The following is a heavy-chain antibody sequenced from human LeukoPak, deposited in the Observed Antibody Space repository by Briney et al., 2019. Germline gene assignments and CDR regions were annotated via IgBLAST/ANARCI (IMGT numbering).Heavy chain of an antibody. CDR1: GFTFSSYG. CDR3: AKAGRSSWYLDYFDY. CDR2: IRYDGSNK. Sequence: PGGSLRLSCAASGFTFSSYGMHWVRQAPGKGLEWVAFIRYDGSNKYYADSVKGRFTISRDNSKNTLYLQMNSLRAEDTAVYYCAKAGRSSWYLDYFDYWGQGTLVTVSS. J-gene: IGHJ4*02. V-gene: IGHV3-30*02. D-gene: IGHD6-13*01.